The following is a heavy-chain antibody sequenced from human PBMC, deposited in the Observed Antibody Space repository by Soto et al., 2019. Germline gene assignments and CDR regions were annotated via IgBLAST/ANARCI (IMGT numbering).Heavy chain of an antibody. V-gene: IGHV3-33*01. Sequence: QVQLVESGGGVVQPGRSLRLSCAASGFTFSSYGMHWVRQAPGKGLEWVAVIWYDGSNKYYADSVKGRFTISRDNSKNTLYLQMNRLRAEDTAVYYCARAAYDYVWGSYRYRFDYWGQGTLVTVSS. CDR1: GFTFSSYG. CDR2: IWYDGSNK. CDR3: ARAAYDYVWGSYRYRFDY. J-gene: IGHJ4*02. D-gene: IGHD3-16*02.